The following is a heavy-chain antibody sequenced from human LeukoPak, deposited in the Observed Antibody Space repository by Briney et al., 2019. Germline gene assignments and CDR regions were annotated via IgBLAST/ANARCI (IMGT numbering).Heavy chain of an antibody. CDR3: TKYRSGNFDYYPDLDS. CDR2: ISASRGIT. D-gene: IGHD3-9*01. Sequence: PGGSLRLSCAASGFNYSSYTMNWVRQAPGMGLEWLSYISASRGITYYADSVKGRFTISRDNAKNSLYLQMNSLRTEDTAIYYCTKYRSGNFDYYPDLDSWGQGILVTVSS. J-gene: IGHJ4*02. CDR1: GFNYSSYT. V-gene: IGHV3-48*01.